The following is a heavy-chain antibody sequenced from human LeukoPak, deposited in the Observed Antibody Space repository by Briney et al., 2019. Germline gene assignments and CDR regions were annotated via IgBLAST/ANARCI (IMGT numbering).Heavy chain of an antibody. CDR1: GFSFSNHG. J-gene: IGHJ4*02. D-gene: IGHD6-19*01. Sequence: GGSLRLSCAASGFSFSNHGMIWVRQAPGKGLEWVATINPDGTEKRYVDSVKGRFTISRDNGKNSLYLQMSSLRAEDTAVYYCVRDDRGIAVGSRDHGAQGSLVTVSS. CDR3: VRDDRGIAVGSRDH. V-gene: IGHV3-7*03. CDR2: INPDGTEK.